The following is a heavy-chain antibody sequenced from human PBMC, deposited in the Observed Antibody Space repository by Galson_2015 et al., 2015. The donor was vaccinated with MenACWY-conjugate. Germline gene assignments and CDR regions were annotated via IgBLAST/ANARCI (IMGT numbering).Heavy chain of an antibody. V-gene: IGHV1-69*01. CDR3: ARDHYYGSGSYYRSLNYFDY. Sequence: YAQKFQGRVTITADESTSTAYMELSSLRSEDTAVYYCARDHYYGSGSYYRSLNYFDYWGQGTLVTVSS. D-gene: IGHD3-10*01. J-gene: IGHJ4*02.